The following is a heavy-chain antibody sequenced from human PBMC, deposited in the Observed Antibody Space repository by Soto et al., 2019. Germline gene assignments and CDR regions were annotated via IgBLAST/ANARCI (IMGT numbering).Heavy chain of an antibody. J-gene: IGHJ5*02. V-gene: IGHV1-24*01. CDR3: ATYDFWSGYSPNWFDP. Sequence: ASVKVSCKVSGYTLTELSMHWVRQAPGKGLEWMGGFDPEDGETIYAQKFQGRVTMTEDTSTDTAYMELSSLRSEDTAVYYCATYDFWSGYSPNWFDPWGQGTLVTVSS. D-gene: IGHD3-3*01. CDR1: GYTLTELS. CDR2: FDPEDGET.